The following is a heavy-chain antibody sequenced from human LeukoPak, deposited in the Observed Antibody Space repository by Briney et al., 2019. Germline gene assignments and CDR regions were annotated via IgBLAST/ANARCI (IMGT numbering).Heavy chain of an antibody. Sequence: GGSLRLSCAASGFTFSSYAMSWVRQAPGKGLEWVSAISGSGGSTYYADSVKGRFTISRDNSKNTLYLQMNSLRAEDTAVYYCAKYLSRITIFGVDPFDYWGQGTLVTVSS. D-gene: IGHD3-3*01. J-gene: IGHJ4*02. CDR2: ISGSGGST. CDR3: AKYLSRITIFGVDPFDY. V-gene: IGHV3-23*01. CDR1: GFTFSSYA.